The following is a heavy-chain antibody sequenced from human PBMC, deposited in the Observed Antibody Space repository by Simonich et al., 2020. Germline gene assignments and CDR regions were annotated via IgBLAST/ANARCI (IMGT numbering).Heavy chain of an antibody. D-gene: IGHD2-2*01. CDR3: ARDPVVPAAIRNAFDI. CDR2: INPNSGGT. Sequence: QVQLVQSGAEVKKPAASVKVSCKASGYTFTGYYMHWVRQAPGQGLEWMGWINPNSGGTNYAQKLQGRVTMTRDTSISTAYMELSRLRSDDTAVYYCARDPVVPAAIRNAFDIWGQGTMVTVSS. J-gene: IGHJ3*02. V-gene: IGHV1-2*02. CDR1: GYTFTGYY.